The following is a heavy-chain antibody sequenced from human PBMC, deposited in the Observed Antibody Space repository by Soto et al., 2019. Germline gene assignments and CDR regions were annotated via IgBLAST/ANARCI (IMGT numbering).Heavy chain of an antibody. CDR1: GVTFSNYA. D-gene: IGHD6-13*01. CDR3: AKAYFGWSSEQPYYVDY. Sequence: EVQLLDSGGGLVQPGGSLRLSCAASGVTFSNYAMTWVRQGPGKGLEWVSGISGSGGRSYYADSVKGRFTISRDNSKSTLYLQMDSLRAEDTAVYYCAKAYFGWSSEQPYYVDYWGQATLVTVSS. CDR2: ISGSGGRS. V-gene: IGHV3-23*01. J-gene: IGHJ4*02.